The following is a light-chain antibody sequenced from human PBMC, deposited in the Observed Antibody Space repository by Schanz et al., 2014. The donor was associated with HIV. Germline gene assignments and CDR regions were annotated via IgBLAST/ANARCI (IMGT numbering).Light chain of an antibody. CDR3: QRYNSAPLS. CDR1: QGISNY. J-gene: IGKJ4*01. CDR2: AAS. Sequence: DIQMTQSPSSLSASVGDRVTLTCRASQGISNYLAWYQQKPGKVPKLLIYAASSSQSGVPSRFSGSGSGTDFTLNINGLQPEDVATYYCQRYNSAPLSFGGGTKVEIK. V-gene: IGKV1-27*01.